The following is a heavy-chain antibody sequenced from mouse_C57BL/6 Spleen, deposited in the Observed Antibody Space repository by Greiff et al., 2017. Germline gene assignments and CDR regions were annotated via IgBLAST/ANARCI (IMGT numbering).Heavy chain of an antibody. D-gene: IGHD2-3*01. Sequence: EVQVVESGPGMVKPSQSLSLTCTVTGYSITSGYDWHWIRHFPGNKLEWMGYISYSGSTNYNPSLKSRISITHDTSKNHFFLKLNSVTTEDTATYYCARDGYYQGYFDVWGTGTTVTVSS. CDR1: GYSITSGYD. V-gene: IGHV3-1*01. CDR2: ISYSGST. J-gene: IGHJ1*03. CDR3: ARDGYYQGYFDV.